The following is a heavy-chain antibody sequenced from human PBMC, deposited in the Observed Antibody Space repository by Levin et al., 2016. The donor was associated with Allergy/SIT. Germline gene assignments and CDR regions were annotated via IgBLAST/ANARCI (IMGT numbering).Heavy chain of an antibody. CDR3: AKDTYYYDSSGTLPDV. Sequence: VCQAPGKGLEWVAVISYDGSNKYYADSVKGRFTISRDNSKNTLYLQMNSLRAEDTAVYYCAKDTYYYDSSGTLPDVWGQGTTVTVSS. D-gene: IGHD3-22*01. CDR2: ISYDGSNK. V-gene: IGHV3-30*18. J-gene: IGHJ6*02.